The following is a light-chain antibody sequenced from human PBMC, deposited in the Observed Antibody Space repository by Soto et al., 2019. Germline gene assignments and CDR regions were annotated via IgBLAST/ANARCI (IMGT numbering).Light chain of an antibody. CDR2: DTS. CDR1: QSVSSS. Sequence: EIVVTQSPATLSVSPGERVTLSCRASQSVSSSLAWYQQRPGQAPRLLIYDTSTRAAGISARFSGSGSGTEFTLTISRLQSEDFAVYYCQQYIDWPPGTFGKGTAGEIK. J-gene: IGKJ1*01. V-gene: IGKV3-15*01. CDR3: QQYIDWPPGT.